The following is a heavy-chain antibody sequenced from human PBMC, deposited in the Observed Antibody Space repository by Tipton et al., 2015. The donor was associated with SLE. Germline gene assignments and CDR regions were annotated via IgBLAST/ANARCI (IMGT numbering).Heavy chain of an antibody. CDR3: ARAKDWEDGFDV. CDR1: GGSISSNDYY. Sequence: TLSLTCNVSGGSISSNDYYWGWIRQPPGKGLEWIGSMYYSGSTYYSPSLKSRIALSVDTSKNQFSLTVFSVTAADTALYFCARAKDWEDGFDVWGQGTMVTVSA. V-gene: IGHV4-39*07. J-gene: IGHJ3*01. D-gene: IGHD3-9*01. CDR2: MYYSGST.